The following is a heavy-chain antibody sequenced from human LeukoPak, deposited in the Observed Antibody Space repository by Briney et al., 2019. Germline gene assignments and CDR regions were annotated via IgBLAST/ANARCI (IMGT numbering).Heavy chain of an antibody. D-gene: IGHD3-10*01. CDR2: ISSSGSTI. CDR3: ARALLLWFGELLGAFDI. J-gene: IGHJ3*02. V-gene: IGHV3-48*03. Sequence: GGSLRLSCAASGFTFSSYEMNWVRQAPGKGLEWVSYISSSGSTIYYADSVKGRFTISRDNAKNSLYLQMNSLRAEDTAVYYCARALLLWFGELLGAFDIWGQGTMVTVSS. CDR1: GFTFSSYE.